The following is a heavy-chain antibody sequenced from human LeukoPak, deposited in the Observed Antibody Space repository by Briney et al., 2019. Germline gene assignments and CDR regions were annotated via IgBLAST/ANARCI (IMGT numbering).Heavy chain of an antibody. CDR3: ARDQEGFDY. Sequence: ASVKVSCKASGYSFTSNYIHRVRQAPGQGLEWMGMIYPSDGSTSYAQKFQGRVTVTRDTSTSTVHMELSGLRSEDTAVYYCARDQEGFDYWGQGTLVTVSS. V-gene: IGHV1-46*01. CDR1: GYSFTSNY. CDR2: IYPSDGST. J-gene: IGHJ4*02.